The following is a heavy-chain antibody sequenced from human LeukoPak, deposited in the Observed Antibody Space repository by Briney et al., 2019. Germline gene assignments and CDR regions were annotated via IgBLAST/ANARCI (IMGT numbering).Heavy chain of an antibody. Sequence: GGSLRLSCAASGFTFSSYAMHWVRQAPGKGLEWVAVISYDGSNKYYADSVKGRFTISRDNSENTLYLQMNSLRAEDTAVYYCARDSSGWYGPFDYWGQGTLVTVSS. CDR2: ISYDGSNK. CDR1: GFTFSSYA. J-gene: IGHJ4*02. V-gene: IGHV3-30*04. CDR3: ARDSSGWYGPFDY. D-gene: IGHD6-19*01.